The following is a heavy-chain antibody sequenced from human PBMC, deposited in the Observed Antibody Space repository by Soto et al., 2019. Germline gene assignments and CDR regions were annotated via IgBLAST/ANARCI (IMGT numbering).Heavy chain of an antibody. J-gene: IGHJ4*02. V-gene: IGHV3-23*01. D-gene: IGHD3-3*01. Sequence: GGSLRLSCAASGFTFSSYAMSWVRQAPGKGLEWVSAISGSGGSTYYADSVKGRFTISRDNSKNTLYLQMSSLRAEDTAVYYCAKLFPERRVTIFGVVIHPTYYFDYWGQGTLVTVSS. CDR3: AKLFPERRVTIFGVVIHPTYYFDY. CDR1: GFTFSSYA. CDR2: ISGSGGST.